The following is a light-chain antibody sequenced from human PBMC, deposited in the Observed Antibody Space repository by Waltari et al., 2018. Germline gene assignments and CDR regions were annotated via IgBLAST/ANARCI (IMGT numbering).Light chain of an antibody. CDR2: GAS. CDR1: QSVSGN. J-gene: IGKJ2*01. CDR3: QQYNDWPQT. Sequence: IVMTQSPATLSVSPGERVTLSCRASQSVSGNLAWYQQKPGRAPRPLMYGASTRAAGVPTRFGGSGSGTEFTVTISSLQSEDFAVYYCQQYNDWPQTFGQGTKLETK. V-gene: IGKV3-15*01.